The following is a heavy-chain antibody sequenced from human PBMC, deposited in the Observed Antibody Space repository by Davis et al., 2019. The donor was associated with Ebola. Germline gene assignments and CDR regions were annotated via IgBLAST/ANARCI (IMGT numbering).Heavy chain of an antibody. CDR2: ISAYNGNT. D-gene: IGHD6-19*01. V-gene: IGHV1-18*01. CDR3: ARVGLSVPGNWGMIDY. J-gene: IGHJ4*02. Sequence: ASVKVSCKASGYTFTSYGISWVRQAPGQGLEWMGWISAYNGNTNYAQKLQGRVTMTTDTSTSTAYMELRSLRSDDTAVYYCARVGLSVPGNWGMIDYWGQGTLVTVSS. CDR1: GYTFTSYG.